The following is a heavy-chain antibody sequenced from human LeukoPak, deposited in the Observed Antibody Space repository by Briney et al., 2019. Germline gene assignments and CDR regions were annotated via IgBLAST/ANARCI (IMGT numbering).Heavy chain of an antibody. Sequence: GGSLRLSCVASGFTFSTYAMNWVRQAPAKGLEWVSTIGGGGPTTDYADSVKDRFTISRDNSKNTLYLQMNSLRAEDTAIYFCARGFLGGTDQYFDSWGQGTLATVSP. V-gene: IGHV3-23*01. CDR3: ARGFLGGTDQYFDS. CDR2: IGGGGPTT. CDR1: GFTFSTYA. D-gene: IGHD6-19*01. J-gene: IGHJ4*02.